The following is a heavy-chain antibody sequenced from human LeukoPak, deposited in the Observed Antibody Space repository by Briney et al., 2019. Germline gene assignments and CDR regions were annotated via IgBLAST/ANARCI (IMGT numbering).Heavy chain of an antibody. CDR2: MYDSGCP. CDR3: ASHCSGSSCYSNYFDY. Sequence: SVTLSLICTVSGASISYSYWSWMRQPPGKGLGWRRYMYDSGCPKYYTSLKSRVTISLDTSINQFSLGLNSVTAADTAVYYCASHCSGSSCYSNYFDYWGQGTLVTVSP. J-gene: IGHJ4*02. D-gene: IGHD2-15*01. CDR1: GASISYSY. V-gene: IGHV4-59*01.